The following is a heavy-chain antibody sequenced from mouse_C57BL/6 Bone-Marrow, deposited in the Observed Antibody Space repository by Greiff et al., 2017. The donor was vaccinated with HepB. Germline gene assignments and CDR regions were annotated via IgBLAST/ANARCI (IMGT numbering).Heavy chain of an antibody. V-gene: IGHV1-81*01. D-gene: IGHD1-1*01. CDR2: IYPRSGNT. CDR3: ARAGVITTDVMEY. J-gene: IGHJ4*01. Sequence: QVQLQQSGAELARPGASVKLSCKASGYTFTSYGISWVKQRTGQGLEWIGEIYPRSGNTYYNEKFKGKATLTADKSSSAAYMELCSLTYEDSAVYFCARAGVITTDVMEYWGHGTSVTVSS. CDR1: GYTFTSYG.